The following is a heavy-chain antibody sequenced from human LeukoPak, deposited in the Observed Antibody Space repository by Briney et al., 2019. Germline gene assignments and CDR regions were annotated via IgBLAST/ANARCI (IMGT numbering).Heavy chain of an antibody. D-gene: IGHD2-21*01. CDR1: ENTLSQLS. Sequence: APVLGSCTLSENTLSQLSMQGERQAPGKGLKWMGGCDPGAGEIVYAQQFQGRVTMTEDTSTDTAYMELSSLRSEDSGVFFCAAGGIYSLLDYWGQGTLVTVSS. CDR3: AAGGIYSLLDY. CDR2: CDPGAGEI. J-gene: IGHJ4*02. V-gene: IGHV1-24*01.